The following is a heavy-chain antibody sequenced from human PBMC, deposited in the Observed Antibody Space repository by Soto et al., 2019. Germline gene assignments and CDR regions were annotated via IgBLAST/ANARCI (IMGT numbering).Heavy chain of an antibody. CDR2: IYSSGNT. Sequence: QVHLQESGPGLVKPSGTLSLTCSVSGGTISGYYWTWIRQPAGKGLEWIGRIYSSGNTKYNPSLQSRVTMSLDTSNNQFSLGLTSVTAADTAVYYCARGQRFSDWFDPWGQGTLVTVSS. CDR3: ARGQRFSDWFDP. J-gene: IGHJ5*02. V-gene: IGHV4-4*07. CDR1: GGTISGYY. D-gene: IGHD3-3*01.